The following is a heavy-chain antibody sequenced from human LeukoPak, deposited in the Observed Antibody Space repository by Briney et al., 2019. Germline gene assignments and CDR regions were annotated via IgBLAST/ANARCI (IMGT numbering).Heavy chain of an antibody. CDR1: GFTFSSYS. CDR2: IISSSVYI. D-gene: IGHD3-10*01. J-gene: IGHJ5*02. V-gene: IGHV3-21*01. Sequence: GGSLRLSCAASGFTFSSYSMNWVRQAPGKGLEWVSSIISSSVYISYADSVKGRFTISRDNAMNSLYPQMNSLRAEDTAVYYCAREATVVRGNTIDPWGQGTLVTVSS. CDR3: AREATVVRGNTIDP.